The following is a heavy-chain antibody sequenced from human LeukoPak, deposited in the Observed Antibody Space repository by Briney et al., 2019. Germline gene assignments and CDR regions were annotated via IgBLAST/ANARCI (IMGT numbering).Heavy chain of an antibody. Sequence: SVKVSCKASGGTFSSYAISWVRQAPGQGLEWMGGIVPIFGTANYAQKFQGRVTITADESTSTAYMELSSLRSEDTAVYYCARVREMATLDFDYWGQGTLVTVSS. CDR1: GGTFSSYA. CDR2: IVPIFGTA. D-gene: IGHD5-24*01. CDR3: ARVREMATLDFDY. V-gene: IGHV1-69*13. J-gene: IGHJ4*02.